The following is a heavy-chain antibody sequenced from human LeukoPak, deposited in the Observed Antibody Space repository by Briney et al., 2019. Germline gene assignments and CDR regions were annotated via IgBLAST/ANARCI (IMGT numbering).Heavy chain of an antibody. V-gene: IGHV3-11*01. D-gene: IGHD3-22*01. CDR3: ARGDSSGYYGENYYYYGMDV. CDR1: GFTFSDYY. J-gene: IGHJ6*02. CDR2: ISSSGSTI. Sequence: GGSLRLSCAASGFTFSDYYMSWIRQAPGKGLEWVSYISSSGSTIYYADSVKGRFTISRDNDKNSLYLQMNSLRAEDTAVYYCARGDSSGYYGENYYYYGMDVWGQGTTVTVSS.